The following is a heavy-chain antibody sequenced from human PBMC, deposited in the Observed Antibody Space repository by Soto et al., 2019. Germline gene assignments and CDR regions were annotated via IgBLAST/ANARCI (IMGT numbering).Heavy chain of an antibody. CDR1: GFTFDDYA. J-gene: IGHJ3*02. CDR2: ISWNRGSI. V-gene: IGHV3-9*01. CDR3: AKDIDESVGAFDI. Sequence: EVQLVESGGGLVQPGRSLRLSCAASGFTFDDYAMHWVRQAPGKGLGWVSGISWNRGSIGYADSVKGRFTISRDNAKNSLYLQMNSLRAEDTALYYCAKDIDESVGAFDIWGQGTMVTVSS.